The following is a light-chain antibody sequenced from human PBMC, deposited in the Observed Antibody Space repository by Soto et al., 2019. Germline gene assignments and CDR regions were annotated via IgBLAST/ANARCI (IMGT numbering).Light chain of an antibody. CDR3: CSHAGGSSWV. V-gene: IGLV2-14*01. CDR1: RDDIGAYDY. J-gene: IGLJ3*02. CDR2: EVT. Sequence: QSALTQPASVSGSPGQSITISCAGTRDDIGAYDYVSWYQQHPGNAPKLLVYEVTNRPSGVSDRFSGSKSGNTASLTISGLQAEDEADYYCCSHAGGSSWVFGGGTKLTVL.